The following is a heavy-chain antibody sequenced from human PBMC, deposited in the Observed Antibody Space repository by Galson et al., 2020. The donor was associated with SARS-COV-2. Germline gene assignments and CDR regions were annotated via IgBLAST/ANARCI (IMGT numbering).Heavy chain of an antibody. CDR3: ATTKGTFYYYYGMDV. J-gene: IGHJ6*02. V-gene: IGHV1-8*01. CDR2: MNPNSGNT. CDR1: GYTFTSYD. Sequence: ASVKVSCKASGYTFTSYDINWVRQATGQGLEWMGWMNPNSGNTGYAQKFQGRVTMTRNTSISTAYMELSSLRSEDTAVYYCATTKGTFYYYYGMDVWGQGTTVTVSS. D-gene: IGHD1-1*01.